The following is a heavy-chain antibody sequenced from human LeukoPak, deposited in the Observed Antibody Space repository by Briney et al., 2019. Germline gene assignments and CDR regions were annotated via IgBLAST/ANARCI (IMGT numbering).Heavy chain of an antibody. J-gene: IGHJ4*02. D-gene: IGHD1-26*01. CDR1: GFTFSSYA. CDR3: AKVGRIRVGATTHYFDY. CDR2: ISYDGSNK. V-gene: IGHV3-30-3*01. Sequence: GGSLRLSCAASGFTFSSYAMHWVRQAPGKGLEWVAVISYDGSNKYYADSVKGRFTISRDNSKNTLYLQMNSLRAEDTAVYYCAKVGRIRVGATTHYFDYWGQGTLATVSS.